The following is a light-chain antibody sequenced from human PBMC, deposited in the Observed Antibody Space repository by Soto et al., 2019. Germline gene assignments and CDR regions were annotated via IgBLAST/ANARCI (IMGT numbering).Light chain of an antibody. J-gene: IGKJ5*01. V-gene: IGKV3-20*01. CDR3: QQYGSSPRT. CDR2: DAS. CDR1: QSVSTF. Sequence: EFVLTLSLGTLSLSPGERATLSCRASQSVSTFLAWYQHKPGQAPRLLIYDASNRATGIPDRFSGSGSGTDFTLTITRLEPEDFAVYFCQQYGSSPRTFGQGTRLEIK.